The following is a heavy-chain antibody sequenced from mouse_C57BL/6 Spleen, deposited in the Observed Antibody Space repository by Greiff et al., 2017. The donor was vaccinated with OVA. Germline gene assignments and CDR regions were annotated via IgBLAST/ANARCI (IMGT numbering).Heavy chain of an antibody. CDR2: ISSGSSTI. CDR1: GFTFSDYG. V-gene: IGHV5-17*01. CDR3: ARRESFYAMDY. Sequence: EVKLVESGGGLVKPGGSLKLSCAASGFTFSDYGMHWVRQAPEKGLEWVAYISSGSSTIYYADTVKGRFTISRDNAKNTLFLQMTSLRSEDTAMYYCARRESFYAMDYWGQGTSVTVSS. J-gene: IGHJ4*01.